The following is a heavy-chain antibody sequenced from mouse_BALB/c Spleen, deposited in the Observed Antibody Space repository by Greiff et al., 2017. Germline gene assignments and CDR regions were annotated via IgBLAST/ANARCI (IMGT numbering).Heavy chain of an antibody. V-gene: IGHV5-6-4*01. J-gene: IGHJ2*01. Sequence: EVMLVESGGGLVKPGGSLKLSCAASGFAFSSYDMSWVRQTPEKRLEWVAYISSGGSYTYYPDSVKGRFTISRDNAKNTLYLQMSSLKSEDTAMYYCTRENDYSTSLFDYWGQGTTLTVSS. CDR1: GFAFSSYD. CDR3: TRENDYSTSLFDY. D-gene: IGHD2-4*01. CDR2: ISSGGSYT.